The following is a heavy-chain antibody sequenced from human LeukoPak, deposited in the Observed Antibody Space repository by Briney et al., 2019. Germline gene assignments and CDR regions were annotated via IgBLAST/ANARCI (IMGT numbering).Heavy chain of an antibody. V-gene: IGHV4-61*02. D-gene: IGHD5-24*01. CDR3: ARDGGRDGCKDY. Sequence: PSETLSLTCTVSGGSISSGSYYWSWIRQPAGKGLEWIGRIYTSGSTNYNPSLKSRVTISVDTSKNQFSLKLSSVTAADTAVYYCARDGGRDGCKDYWGQGTLVTVSS. J-gene: IGHJ4*02. CDR1: GGSISSGSYY. CDR2: IYTSGST.